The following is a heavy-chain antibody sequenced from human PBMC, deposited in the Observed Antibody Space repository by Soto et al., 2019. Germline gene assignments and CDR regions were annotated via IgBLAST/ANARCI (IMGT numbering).Heavy chain of an antibody. J-gene: IGHJ5*02. CDR2: IYYSGST. CDR1: GCSISSGDYY. CDR3: AREPRRLNWFDP. V-gene: IGHV4-30-4*01. Sequence: PSETLSLTCTVSGCSISSGDYYWSWIRQPPGKGLEWIGYIYYSGSTYYNPSLKSRVTISVDTSKNQFSLKLSSVTAADTAVYYCAREPRRLNWFDPWGQGTLVTSPQ.